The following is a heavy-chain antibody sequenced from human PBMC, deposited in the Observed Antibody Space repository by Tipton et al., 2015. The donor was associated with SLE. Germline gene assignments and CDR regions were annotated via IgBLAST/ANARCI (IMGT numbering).Heavy chain of an antibody. V-gene: IGHV3-74*03. Sequence: GSLRLSCAVSGFNFSSYWIHWVCQPPGKGLGWVSRINTDGSSVTYAESVKSRFTVSRDNAKNTLYLQMNSLRAEDTAMYYCARDLYSAADVWGQGTMVTVSS. CDR1: GFNFSSYW. CDR2: INTDGSSV. D-gene: IGHD2-8*01. J-gene: IGHJ3*01. CDR3: ARDLYSAADV.